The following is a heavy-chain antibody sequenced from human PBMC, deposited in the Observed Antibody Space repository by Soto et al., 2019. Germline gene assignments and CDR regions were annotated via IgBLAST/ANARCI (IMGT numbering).Heavy chain of an antibody. D-gene: IGHD5-12*01. Sequence: GGSLRLSCAASGFTFSDYYMSWIRQAPGKGLEWVSYISSSGSTIYYADSVKGRFTISRDNAKNSLYLQMNSLRAEDTAVYYCARDPFIPRGYSGYDEYYFDYWGQGTLVTVSS. J-gene: IGHJ4*02. CDR1: GFTFSDYY. CDR2: ISSSGSTI. CDR3: ARDPFIPRGYSGYDEYYFDY. V-gene: IGHV3-11*01.